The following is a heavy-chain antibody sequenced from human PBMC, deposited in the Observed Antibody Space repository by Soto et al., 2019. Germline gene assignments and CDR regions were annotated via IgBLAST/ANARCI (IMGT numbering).Heavy chain of an antibody. J-gene: IGHJ4*02. V-gene: IGHV3-7*03. CDR2: IKYDGSEM. Sequence: DVQVVESGGGLVQSGGSLRLSCAVSGFSFSSYWMTWVRQAPGKGLEWVANIKYDGSEMQYEGSVKGRFTISRDNAKNSLDLQMNSLRAEDTAVYFCVRNSGWYNLDHWGQGTLVTVSS. CDR1: GFSFSSYW. D-gene: IGHD6-19*01. CDR3: VRNSGWYNLDH.